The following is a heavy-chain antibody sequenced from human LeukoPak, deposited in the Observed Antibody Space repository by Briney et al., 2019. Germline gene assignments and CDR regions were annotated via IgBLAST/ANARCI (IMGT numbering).Heavy chain of an antibody. J-gene: IGHJ4*02. D-gene: IGHD3-3*01. V-gene: IGHV4-34*01. Sequence: PSETLSLTCSVSGGSFSGYYWSWIRRPPGKGLEWIGEINHSGSTNYNPSLKSRVTISVGTSKNQFSLKLSSVTAADTAVYYCARRDFWSGYYNYWGQGTLVTVSS. CDR1: GGSFSGYY. CDR2: INHSGST. CDR3: ARRDFWSGYYNY.